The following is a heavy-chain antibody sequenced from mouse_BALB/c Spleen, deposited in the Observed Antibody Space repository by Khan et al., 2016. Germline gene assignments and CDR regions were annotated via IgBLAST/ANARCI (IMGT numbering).Heavy chain of an antibody. D-gene: IGHD2-13*01. CDR3: TKLDYYYAIDY. Sequence: QLEESGGGLVQPGGSMKLSCVASGFTFSNYWMNWVRQSPEKGLEWVAEIRLKSNNYATHYAESVKGRFTISRDDSKSSVYLQMNNLRAEDTGICYCTKLDYYYAIDYWGQGTSVTVSS. J-gene: IGHJ4*01. V-gene: IGHV6-6*02. CDR2: IRLKSNNYAT. CDR1: GFTFSNYW.